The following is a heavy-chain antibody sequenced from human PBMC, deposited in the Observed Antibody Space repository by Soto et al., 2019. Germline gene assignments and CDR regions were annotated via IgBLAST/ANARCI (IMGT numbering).Heavy chain of an antibody. CDR3: ARDDSFYGEPGYGMNV. Sequence: QVQLQESGPGLVEASRTLSLTCTVSGATISSGGFYWSWIRQRPGKGLEWIGHIYYTGSTYYNPYLNRRVTISVDMSRNQFSLKLRSVTAADTAKYFCARDDSFYGEPGYGMNVWGQGTTVTVSS. D-gene: IGHD4-17*01. CDR2: IYYTGST. V-gene: IGHV4-31*03. J-gene: IGHJ6*02. CDR1: GATISSGGFY.